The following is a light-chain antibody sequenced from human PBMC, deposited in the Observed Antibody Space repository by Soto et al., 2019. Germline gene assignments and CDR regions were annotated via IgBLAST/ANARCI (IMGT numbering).Light chain of an antibody. CDR2: HAS. Sequence: EIVLTQSPGTLSLSPGEIATLSCSASQSVGNNYLAWYQQKPGQAPRLLIYHASSRATGIPDRFGGSGSGTDFTLTVNRLEPEDFAVYYCQQYGGSPPITFGQGTRLEIK. CDR1: QSVGNNY. V-gene: IGKV3-20*01. J-gene: IGKJ5*01. CDR3: QQYGGSPPIT.